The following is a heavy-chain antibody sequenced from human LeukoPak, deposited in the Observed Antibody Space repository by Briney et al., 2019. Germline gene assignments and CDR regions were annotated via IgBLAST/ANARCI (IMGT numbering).Heavy chain of an antibody. D-gene: IGHD6-13*01. Sequence: ASVKVSCKASGYTFTTYDIHWVRQATGQGLEWMGWMNPNSGNTGYAQEFQGRVTMTRNTSISTAYMELSSLRSEDTAVYYCARGGYSSSWYSHPPSNWFDPWGQGTLVTVSS. CDR2: MNPNSGNT. J-gene: IGHJ5*02. CDR3: ARGGYSSSWYSHPPSNWFDP. CDR1: GYTFTTYD. V-gene: IGHV1-8*02.